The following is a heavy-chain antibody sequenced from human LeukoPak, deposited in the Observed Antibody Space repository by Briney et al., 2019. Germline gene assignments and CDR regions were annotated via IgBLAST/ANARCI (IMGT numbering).Heavy chain of an antibody. CDR3: AKRALNTLVGYYFDY. V-gene: IGHV3-23*01. J-gene: IGHJ4*02. D-gene: IGHD2-2*01. CDR1: GFTFSSYA. CDR2: MSGSGDRT. Sequence: GGSLRLSCAASGFTFSSYAMSWVRQAPGKGLEWVSGMSGSGDRTFYADSVKGRFTISRDNSKNTLYLQMNSLRAEDTAVYYCAKRALNTLVGYYFDYWGQGTLVTVSS.